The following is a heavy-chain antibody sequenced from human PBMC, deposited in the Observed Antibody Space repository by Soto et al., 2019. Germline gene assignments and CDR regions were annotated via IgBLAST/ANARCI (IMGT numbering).Heavy chain of an antibody. CDR1: GYTFTSYG. D-gene: IGHD4-17*01. Sequence: QVQLVQSGAEVKKPGASVKVSCKASGYTFTSYGISWVRQAPGQGLEWMGWISAYNGNTNYAQKLQGRVTMTTDTSTSTAYMELRSLRSDDTAVYYCARLPLRQLRRPDYYYYYMDVWGKGTTVTVSS. CDR3: ARLPLRQLRRPDYYYYYMDV. CDR2: ISAYNGNT. V-gene: IGHV1-18*01. J-gene: IGHJ6*03.